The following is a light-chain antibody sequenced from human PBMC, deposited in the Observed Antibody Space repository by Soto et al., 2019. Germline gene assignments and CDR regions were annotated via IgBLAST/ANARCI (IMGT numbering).Light chain of an antibody. CDR1: QDISNH. J-gene: IGKJ3*01. V-gene: IGKV1-33*01. CDR2: DAS. CDR3: QKHDGVPL. Sequence: DIQLTQSPSALSASVGDRVTITCQASQDISNHLKWYQQKPGKAPNLLIYDASDLKTGVPSRFSGGGSGTFFIFTINSLQPEDMATYYCQKHDGVPLFGPGTKVEIK.